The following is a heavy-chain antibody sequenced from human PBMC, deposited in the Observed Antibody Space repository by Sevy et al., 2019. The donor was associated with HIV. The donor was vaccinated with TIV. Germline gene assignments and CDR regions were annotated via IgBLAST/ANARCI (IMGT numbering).Heavy chain of an antibody. V-gene: IGHV3-53*01. D-gene: IGHD1-26*01. CDR3: ASEWAGSLYYSMDV. J-gene: IGHJ6*02. CDR2: IYSGGST. CDR1: GFTVTSNY. Sequence: GGSLRLSCAASGFTVTSNYMSWVRQAPGKGLEWVSVIYSGGSTYYADSVKGRFTISRDNSKNTLYLQMNSLRAEDTAVYYCASEWAGSLYYSMDVWGQGTTVTVSS.